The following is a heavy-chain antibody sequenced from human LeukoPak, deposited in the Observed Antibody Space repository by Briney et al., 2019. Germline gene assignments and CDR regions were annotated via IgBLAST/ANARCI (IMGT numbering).Heavy chain of an antibody. Sequence: ASVKVSCKASGYTFTNYYMNWMRQAPGQGLEWMGIINPSGGSTSYAQKFQGRVTVTRDTSTSTVYMELSSLRSEDTAMYYCAREGEIGYDLSDYWGQGTLVTASA. CDR2: INPSGGST. J-gene: IGHJ4*02. V-gene: IGHV1-46*01. CDR1: GYTFTNYY. CDR3: AREGEIGYDLSDY. D-gene: IGHD5-12*01.